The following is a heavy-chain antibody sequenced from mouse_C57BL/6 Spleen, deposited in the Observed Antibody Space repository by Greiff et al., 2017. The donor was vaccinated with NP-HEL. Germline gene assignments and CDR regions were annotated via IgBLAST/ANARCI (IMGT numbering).Heavy chain of an antibody. CDR3: ARWNPGQGY. J-gene: IGHJ2*01. CDR2: IHPNSGST. D-gene: IGHD3-3*01. Sequence: QVHVKQPGAELVKPGASVKLSCKASGYTFTSYWMHWVKQRPGQGLEWIGMIHPNSGSTNYNEKFKSKATLTVDKSSSTAYMQLSSLTSEDSAVYYCARWNPGQGYWGQGTTLTVSS. CDR1: GYTFTSYW. V-gene: IGHV1-64*01.